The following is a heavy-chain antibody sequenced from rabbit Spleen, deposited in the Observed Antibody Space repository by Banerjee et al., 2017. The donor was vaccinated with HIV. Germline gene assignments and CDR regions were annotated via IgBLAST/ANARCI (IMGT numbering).Heavy chain of an antibody. V-gene: IGHV1S40*01. CDR2: IAGSSSDFT. D-gene: IGHD1-1*01. Sequence: QSLEESGGGLVQPEGSLALTCKASGFSFSSNDYICWVRQAPGKGLEWISCIAGSSSDFTYSATWAKGRFTISKTSSTTVTLQMTSLTVADTATYFCARDTSSSFSSYGMDLWGQGTLVTVS. CDR3: ARDTSSSFSSYGMDL. J-gene: IGHJ6*01. CDR1: GFSFSSNDY.